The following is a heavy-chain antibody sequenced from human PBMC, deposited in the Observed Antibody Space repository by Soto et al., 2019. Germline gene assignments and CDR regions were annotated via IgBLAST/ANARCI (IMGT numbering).Heavy chain of an antibody. V-gene: IGHV4-39*01. CDR1: GGSISSSSYY. CDR2: IYYSGST. CDR3: ARRRGDYLPYYYYGMDV. D-gene: IGHD4-17*01. J-gene: IGHJ6*02. Sequence: SETLSLTCTVSGGSISSSSYYWGWIRQPPGKGLEWIGSIYYSGSTYYNPSLKSRVTISVDTSKNQFSLKLSSVTAADTAVYYCARRRGDYLPYYYYGMDVWGQGTTVTVSS.